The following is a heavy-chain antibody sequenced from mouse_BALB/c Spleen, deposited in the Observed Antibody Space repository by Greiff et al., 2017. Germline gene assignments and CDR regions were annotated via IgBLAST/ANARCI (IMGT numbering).Heavy chain of an antibody. CDR3: ARGLRLYYFDY. CDR2: ISDGGSYT. CDR1: GFTFSDYY. J-gene: IGHJ2*01. V-gene: IGHV5-4*02. Sequence: EVQRVESGGGLVKPGGSLKLSCAASGFTFSDYYMYWVRQTTEKRLEWVATISDGGSYTYYPDSVKGRFTISRDNAKNNLYLQMSSLKSEDTAMYYCARGLRLYYFDYWGQGTTLTVSS.